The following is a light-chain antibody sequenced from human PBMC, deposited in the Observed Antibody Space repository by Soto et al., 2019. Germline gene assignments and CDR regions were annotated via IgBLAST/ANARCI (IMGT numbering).Light chain of an antibody. CDR3: AAWDGSLSGRV. Sequence: QSALTQPPSVSGTPGQRGTIYCSGSSSNVGVNYVYWYQHFPGTAPKLLIHTNDQRPSGVPDRFPGSKSGTSASLAISGLRSEDEADYYCAAWDGSLSGRVFGGGTKVTVL. CDR2: TND. V-gene: IGLV1-47*02. CDR1: SSNVGVNY. J-gene: IGLJ3*02.